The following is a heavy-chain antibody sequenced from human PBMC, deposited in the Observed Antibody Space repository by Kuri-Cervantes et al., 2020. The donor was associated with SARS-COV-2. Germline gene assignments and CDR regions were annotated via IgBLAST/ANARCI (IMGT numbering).Heavy chain of an antibody. V-gene: IGHV4-30-2*01. Sequence: SETLSLTCTVSGGSISSGGYYWSWIRQPPGKGLEWIGYIYHSGSTYYNPSLKSRVTISVDTSKNQFSLKLSSVTAAGTAVYYCAREGLMGTMDYWGQGTLVTVSS. CDR2: IYHSGST. CDR3: AREGLMGTMDY. D-gene: IGHD2-8*01. J-gene: IGHJ4*02. CDR1: GGSISSGGYY.